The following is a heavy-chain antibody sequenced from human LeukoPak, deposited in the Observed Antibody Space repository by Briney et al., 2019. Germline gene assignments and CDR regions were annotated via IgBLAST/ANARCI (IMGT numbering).Heavy chain of an antibody. J-gene: IGHJ4*02. V-gene: IGHV3-7*01. CDR1: EFTFSSYW. CDR3: ARLGARQMLEY. CDR2: IKQDGGQI. D-gene: IGHD4-17*01. Sequence: GGSLRLSCAASEFTFSSYWMSWVRQAPGKGLEWVANIKQDGGQIYYLESVKGRFTVSRDNAKNSLYLRMNSLRAEDTAVYCCARLGARQMLEYWGQGTLVTVSS.